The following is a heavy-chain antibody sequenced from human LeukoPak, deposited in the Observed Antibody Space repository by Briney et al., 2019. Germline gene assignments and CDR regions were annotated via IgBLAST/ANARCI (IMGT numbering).Heavy chain of an antibody. J-gene: IGHJ4*02. D-gene: IGHD5-18*01. CDR3: AKLGGGYSYGYSGEVTDY. CDR1: GFTFSSYG. V-gene: IGHV3-30*18. Sequence: GGSLRLSCAASGFTFSSYGMRWVRQAPGKGLEWVAVISYDGSNKYYADSVKGRFTISRDNSKNTLYLQMNSLRAEDTAVYYCAKLGGGYSYGYSGEVTDYWGQGTLVTVSS. CDR2: ISYDGSNK.